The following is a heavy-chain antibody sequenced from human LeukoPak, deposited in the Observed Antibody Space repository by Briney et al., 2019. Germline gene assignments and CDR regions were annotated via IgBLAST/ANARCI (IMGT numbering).Heavy chain of an antibody. J-gene: IGHJ4*02. CDR1: GGSFRGYY. Sequence: SETLSLTCAVHGGSFRGYYWSWIRQPPGKGLEWIGEINHSGSTNYTPCLKGRVTLSVNTSKNQFSQKLSSVTAADTAVYVCARGSAYSSSWYLVYWGQGTLVTVSS. CDR3: ARGSAYSSSWYLVY. D-gene: IGHD6-13*01. V-gene: IGHV4-34*01. CDR2: INHSGST.